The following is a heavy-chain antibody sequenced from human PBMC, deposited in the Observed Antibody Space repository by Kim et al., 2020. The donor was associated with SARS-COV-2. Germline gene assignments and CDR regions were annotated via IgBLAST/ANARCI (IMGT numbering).Heavy chain of an antibody. J-gene: IGHJ5*02. CDR3: AREAGGGSSSSDWFDP. V-gene: IGHV3-21*01. CDR2: ISSNGYYI. Sequence: GGSLRLSCAASGFTFSRFTINWVRQAPGKGLEWVSSISSNGYYIYYADSMKGRFTISRDNAKNSLYLQMNNPRAEDTAVYYCAREAGGGSSSSDWFDPWGQGTLVTVSS. CDR1: GFTFSRFT. D-gene: IGHD6-6*01.